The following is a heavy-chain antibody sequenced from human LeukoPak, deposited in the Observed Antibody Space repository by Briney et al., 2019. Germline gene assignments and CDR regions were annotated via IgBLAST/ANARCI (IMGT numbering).Heavy chain of an antibody. V-gene: IGHV3-30*02. CDR1: GFTFSSYG. CDR3: YGDPSDLDY. D-gene: IGHD4-17*01. J-gene: IGHJ4*02. Sequence: PGGSLRLSCAASGFTFSSYGMHWVRQAPGKGLEWVAFIRYDGGNKFYADSIKGRFTISRDNSKNTLYLQMNSLRAEDTAVYYCYGDPSDLDYWGQGTLVTVSS. CDR2: IRYDGGNK.